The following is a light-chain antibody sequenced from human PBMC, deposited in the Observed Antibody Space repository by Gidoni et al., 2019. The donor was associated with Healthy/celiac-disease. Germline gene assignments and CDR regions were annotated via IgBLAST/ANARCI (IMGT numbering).Light chain of an antibody. J-gene: IGKJ3*01. CDR1: QGISNY. CDR3: QKYNCVPFT. Sequence: DIQMTQSPSSLSASVGARVTITCRASQGISNYLAWYQQIPGKVPKLLIYAASTLQSGVPSRFSGSGSGTYFTLTISSLQPEDVATYYCQKYNCVPFTFXPXTKVDIK. CDR2: AAS. V-gene: IGKV1-27*01.